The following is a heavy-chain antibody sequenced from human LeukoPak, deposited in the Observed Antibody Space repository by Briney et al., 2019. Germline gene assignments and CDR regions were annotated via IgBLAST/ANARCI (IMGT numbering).Heavy chain of an antibody. CDR1: GGTFSSYA. V-gene: IGHV1-69*01. Sequence: GSSVKVSCKASGGTFSSYAISWVRQAPGQGPEWMGGIIPIFGTANYAQKFQGRVTITADESTSTAYMELSSLRSEDTAVYYCASAKLLEWADYYYYYMDVWGKGTTVTVSS. CDR3: ASAKLLEWADYYYYYMDV. J-gene: IGHJ6*03. CDR2: IIPIFGTA. D-gene: IGHD3-3*01.